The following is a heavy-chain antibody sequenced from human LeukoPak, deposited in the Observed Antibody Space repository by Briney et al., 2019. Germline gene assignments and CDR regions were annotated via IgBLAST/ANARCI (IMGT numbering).Heavy chain of an antibody. CDR1: GGSFSGYY. CDR3: ARGLYTRSIAARVGRWFDP. D-gene: IGHD6-6*01. V-gene: IGHV4-34*01. Sequence: SETLSLTCAVYGGSFSGYYWSWIRQPPGKGLEWIGEINHSGSTNYNPSLKSRVTISVDTSKNQFSLKLSSVTAADTAVYYCARGLYTRSIAARVGRWFDPWAREPWSPSPQ. J-gene: IGHJ5*02. CDR2: INHSGST.